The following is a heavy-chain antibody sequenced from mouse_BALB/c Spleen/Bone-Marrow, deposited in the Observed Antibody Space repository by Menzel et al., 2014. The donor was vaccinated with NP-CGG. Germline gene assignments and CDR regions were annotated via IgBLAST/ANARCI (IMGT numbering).Heavy chain of an antibody. CDR2: IDPANGNT. CDR3: ARDDSWGFAY. V-gene: IGHV14-3*02. CDR1: GFNIKDTY. Sequence: EVQLQQSGAELVKPGASVKLSCTASGFNIKDTYMHWVKQRPEQGLEWIGRIDPANGNTKYDPKFQGKATITADTSSNTAHLQLSSLTSEDSAVYYCARDDSWGFAYWGQGTLVTVSA. D-gene: IGHD2-4*01. J-gene: IGHJ3*01.